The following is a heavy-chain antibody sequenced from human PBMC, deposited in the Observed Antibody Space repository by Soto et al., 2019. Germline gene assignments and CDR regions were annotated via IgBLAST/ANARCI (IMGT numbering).Heavy chain of an antibody. CDR3: TRGRSGQYSGSAGNY. D-gene: IGHD1-26*01. CDR1: GFTFSGSA. V-gene: IGHV3-73*01. Sequence: EVQLVESGGGLVQPGGSLKLSCAASGFTFSGSAMHWVRQASGKGLEWVGRIRSKANSYATAYAASVKGRFTISRDXSXXTAYLQMNSLKTEDTAVYYCTRGRSGQYSGSAGNYWGQGTLVTVSS. CDR2: IRSKANSYAT. J-gene: IGHJ4*02.